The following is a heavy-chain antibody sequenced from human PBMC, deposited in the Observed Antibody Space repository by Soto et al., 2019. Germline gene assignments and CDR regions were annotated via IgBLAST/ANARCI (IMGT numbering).Heavy chain of an antibody. D-gene: IGHD3-16*01. V-gene: IGHV3-23*01. CDR2: ISGSGANT. Sequence: EVQLLESGGGLVQPGGSLRLSCAASGFTFSSYAMSWVRRAPGKGLEWVSTISGSGANTFYADSVKGRFTISRDNSKNTLYLQINSLRAEDTAIYYCAKRPLSIITFGYLGQRSLVTVSS. CDR1: GFTFSSYA. J-gene: IGHJ4*02. CDR3: AKRPLSIITFGY.